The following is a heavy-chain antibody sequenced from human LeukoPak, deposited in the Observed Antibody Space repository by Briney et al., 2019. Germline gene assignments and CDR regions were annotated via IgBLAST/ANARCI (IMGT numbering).Heavy chain of an antibody. Sequence: PGGSLRLSCAASGFTFSSYAMHWVRQAPGKGLEWVAVISYDGSNKYYADSVKGRFTISRDNSKNTLYLQMNSLRAEDTAVYYCARAEDTVVMPGNRHYYGMDVWGQGTTVTVSS. V-gene: IGHV3-30*04. CDR3: ARAEDTVVMPGNRHYYGMDV. J-gene: IGHJ6*02. D-gene: IGHD4-23*01. CDR1: GFTFSSYA. CDR2: ISYDGSNK.